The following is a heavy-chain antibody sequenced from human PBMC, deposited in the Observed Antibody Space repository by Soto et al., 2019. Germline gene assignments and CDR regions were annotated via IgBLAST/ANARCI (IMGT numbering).Heavy chain of an antibody. D-gene: IGHD6-19*01. V-gene: IGHV4-38-2*01. CDR1: GDSIIGIYH. CDR3: ARAVAGPDWWFDP. CDR2: IYHTGTT. Sequence: SETLSLTCAVSGDSIIGIYHWAWIRQSPGRGLEWIASIYHTGTTYYTPSLESRVTISVDTSKNQFSLKLSSVTAADTAVYYCARAVAGPDWWFDPWGQGTLVNVSS. J-gene: IGHJ5*02.